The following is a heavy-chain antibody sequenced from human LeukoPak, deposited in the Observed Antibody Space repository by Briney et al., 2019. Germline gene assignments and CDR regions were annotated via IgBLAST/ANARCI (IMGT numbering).Heavy chain of an antibody. J-gene: IGHJ5*02. Sequence: PGGSLRLSCAASGFTVSSNSMSWVRQAPGKGLEWVAVIWYDGNNKYYADSVKGRFTISRDNSKNTLFLQMNSLRAEDTAVYYCATDAGHWFDPWGQGTLVTVSS. CDR3: ATDAGHWFDP. CDR1: GFTVSSNS. V-gene: IGHV3-33*08. CDR2: IWYDGNNK.